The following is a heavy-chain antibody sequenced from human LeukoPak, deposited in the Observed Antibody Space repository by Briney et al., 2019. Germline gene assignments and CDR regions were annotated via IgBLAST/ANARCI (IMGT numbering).Heavy chain of an antibody. CDR2: ILDSGYST. CDR1: GFTFSSYA. CDR3: AKLGGHPLHNYYVGV. J-gene: IGHJ6*03. D-gene: IGHD3-16*01. Sequence: GGSLRLSCAASGFTFSSYAMSWVRQPPGKGLEWVSGILDSGYSTYYANSVKGRFTISRDNSNNTLYLQMNSLRAEDTAVYYCAKLGGHPLHNYYVGVWGKGTTVAVSS. V-gene: IGHV3-23*01.